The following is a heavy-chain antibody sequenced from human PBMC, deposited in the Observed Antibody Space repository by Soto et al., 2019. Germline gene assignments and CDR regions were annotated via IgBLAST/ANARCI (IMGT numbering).Heavy chain of an antibody. V-gene: IGHV1-18*01. D-gene: IGHD2-2*01. CDR2: ISAYNGNT. Sequence: GASVKVSCKASGYTFTSYGISWGRQAPGQGLEWMGWISAYNGNTNYAQKLQGRVTMTTDTSTSTAYMELRSLRSDDTAVYYCARSTSTSCCDNWFDPWGQGTLVTVSS. CDR1: GYTFTSYG. J-gene: IGHJ5*02. CDR3: ARSTSTSCCDNWFDP.